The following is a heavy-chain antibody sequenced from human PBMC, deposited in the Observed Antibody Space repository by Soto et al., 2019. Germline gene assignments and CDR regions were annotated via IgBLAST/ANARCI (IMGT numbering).Heavy chain of an antibody. J-gene: IGHJ3*01. Sequence: GGSLRLSCAASGFIFDDYAMHWVRQAPGKGLEWVAGINWNIGSIGYAASVKGRFTISRDNAESSLYLQMDSLRVEDTALYYCIKDIKPQAPSRPGAFEPSGQGTRV. V-gene: IGHV3-9*01. CDR1: GFIFDDYA. CDR3: IKDIKPQAPSRPGAFEP. CDR2: INWNIGSI.